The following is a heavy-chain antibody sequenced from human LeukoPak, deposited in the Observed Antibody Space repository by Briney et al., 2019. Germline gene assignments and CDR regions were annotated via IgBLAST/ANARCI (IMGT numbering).Heavy chain of an antibody. J-gene: IGHJ4*02. CDR1: GFTFSSYA. CDR2: IKQDGSEK. D-gene: IGHD4-17*01. V-gene: IGHV3-7*01. CDR3: ARDLEYGDYYYFDY. Sequence: GGSLRLSCAASGFTFSSYAMSWVRQAPGKGLEWVANIKQDGSEKYYVDSVKGRFTISRDNAKNSLYLQMNSLRAEDTAVYYCARDLEYGDYYYFDYWGQGTLVTVSS.